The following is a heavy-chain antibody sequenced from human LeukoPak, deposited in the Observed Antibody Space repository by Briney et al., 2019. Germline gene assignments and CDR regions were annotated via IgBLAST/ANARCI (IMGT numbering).Heavy chain of an antibody. CDR1: GFTFSTYE. J-gene: IGHJ4*02. V-gene: IGHV3-48*03. Sequence: GGSLRLSCAASGFTFSTYEMNWVRQAPGKGLEWVSYISSSGSTIYYADSVKGRFTISRDNAKNSLYLQMNSLRAEDTAVYYCAKHPDSSGYYNFDYWGQGTLVTVSS. CDR3: AKHPDSSGYYNFDY. D-gene: IGHD3-22*01. CDR2: ISSSGSTI.